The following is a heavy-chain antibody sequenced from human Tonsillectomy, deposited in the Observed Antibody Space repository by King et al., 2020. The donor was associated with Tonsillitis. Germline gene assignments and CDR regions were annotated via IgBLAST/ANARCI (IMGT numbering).Heavy chain of an antibody. Sequence: VQLVESGGGVARPGGSLRLSCAASGFIFDDYGMTWVRQAPGKGLEWVSGINWNGEKTGYADSVKGRFTISRDNAKNSLYLQMNSLGVGDTALYYCVRLYGANLFGTNWQHWGQGTLVTVSS. D-gene: IGHD4-23*01. CDR3: VRLYGANLFGTNWQH. CDR2: INWNGEKT. CDR1: GFIFDDYG. J-gene: IGHJ1*01. V-gene: IGHV3-20*04.